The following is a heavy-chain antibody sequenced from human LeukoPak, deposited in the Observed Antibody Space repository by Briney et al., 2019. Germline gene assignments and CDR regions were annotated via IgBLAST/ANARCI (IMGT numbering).Heavy chain of an antibody. V-gene: IGHV4-61*02. CDR1: GDSISSGDYY. Sequence: SETLSLTCTVSGDSISSGDYYWSWIRQPAGKGLEWIGRISSSGSTNYNPSLKSRVTISVDTSANQFSLRLSSVTAADTAVYYCARVSRGYYSNYIDYWGQGTLVTVSS. CDR2: ISSSGST. CDR3: ARVSRGYYSNYIDY. J-gene: IGHJ4*02. D-gene: IGHD4-11*01.